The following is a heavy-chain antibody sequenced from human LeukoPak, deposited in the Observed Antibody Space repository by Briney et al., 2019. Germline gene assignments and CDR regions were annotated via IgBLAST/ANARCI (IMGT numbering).Heavy chain of an antibody. CDR1: GFTFSSYS. CDR2: ISSSSSYI. V-gene: IGHV3-21*01. CDR3: AKATSGSYRPTAAFDI. D-gene: IGHD1-26*01. J-gene: IGHJ3*02. Sequence: SGGSLRLSCAASGFTFSSYSMNWVRQAPGKGLEWVSSISSSSSYIYYADSVKGRFTISRDNAKNSLYLQMNSLRAEDTAVYYCAKATSGSYRPTAAFDIWGQGTMVTVSS.